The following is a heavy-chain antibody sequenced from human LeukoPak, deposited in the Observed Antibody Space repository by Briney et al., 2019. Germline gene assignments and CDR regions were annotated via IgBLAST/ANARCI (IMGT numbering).Heavy chain of an antibody. D-gene: IGHD3-3*01. CDR3: AKGPPHYDFWSGPDP. CDR1: GFTFSSYG. J-gene: IGHJ5*02. Sequence: GGSLRLSCAASGFTFSSYGMHWVRQAPGKGLEWVAFIRYDGSNKYYADSVKGRFTVSRDNSKNTLSLQMNSLRAEDTALYYCAKGPPHYDFWSGPDPWGQGTLVTVSS. CDR2: IRYDGSNK. V-gene: IGHV3-30*02.